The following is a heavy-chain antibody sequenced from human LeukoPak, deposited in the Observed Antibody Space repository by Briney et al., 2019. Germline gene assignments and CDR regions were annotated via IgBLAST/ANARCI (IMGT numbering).Heavy chain of an antibody. V-gene: IGHV4-4*07. CDR2: IDTSGST. CDR3: ARVRYYGSGSYLCDY. CDR1: GGSISSYY. Sequence: PSETLSLTCTVSGGSISSYYWSWIRQPAGKGLEWIGRIDTSGSTNYNPSLKSRVTMSVDTSKNQFSLKLSSVTAADTAVYYCARVRYYGSGSYLCDYWGQGTLVTVSS. D-gene: IGHD3-10*01. J-gene: IGHJ4*02.